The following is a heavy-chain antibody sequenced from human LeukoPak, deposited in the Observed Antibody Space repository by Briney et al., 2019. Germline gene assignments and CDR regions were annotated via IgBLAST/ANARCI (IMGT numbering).Heavy chain of an antibody. CDR3: ARDKGISVAGTGGFDY. Sequence: PGRSLRLSCAASGFTFSSYAMHWVRQAPGKGLEWVAVISYDGSNKYYADSVKGRFTISGDNSKNTLYLQMNSLRAEDTAVYYCARDKGISVAGTGGFDYWGQGTLVTVSS. D-gene: IGHD6-19*01. V-gene: IGHV3-30-3*01. CDR2: ISYDGSNK. CDR1: GFTFSSYA. J-gene: IGHJ4*02.